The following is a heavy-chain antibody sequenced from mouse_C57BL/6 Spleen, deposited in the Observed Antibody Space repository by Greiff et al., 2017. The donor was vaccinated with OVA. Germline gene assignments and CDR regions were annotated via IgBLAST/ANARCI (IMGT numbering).Heavy chain of an antibody. V-gene: IGHV7-1*01. CDR1: GFTFSDFY. CDR3: ARAADYYGSSYGYFEV. CDR2: SRNKANDYTT. J-gene: IGHJ1*03. D-gene: IGHD1-1*01. Sequence: EVNLVESGGGLVQSGRSLRLSCATSGFTFSDFYMEWVRQAPGKGLEWIAASRNKANDYTTEYSASVKGRFIVSRDTAQSILYLQMNALRAEDTAIYYCARAADYYGSSYGYFEVWGTGTTVTVSS.